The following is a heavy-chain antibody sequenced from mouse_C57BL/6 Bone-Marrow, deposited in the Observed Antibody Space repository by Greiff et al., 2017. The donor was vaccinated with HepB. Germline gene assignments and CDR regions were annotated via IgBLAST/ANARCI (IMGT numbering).Heavy chain of an antibody. J-gene: IGHJ2*01. CDR2: IYPGSGST. CDR1: GYTFTSYW. V-gene: IGHV1-55*01. CDR3: ARGGIVYGSSYFDY. Sequence: VKLQQPGAELVKPGASVKMSCKASGYTFTSYWITWVKQRPGQGLEWLGDIYPGSGSTNYNEKFKSKATLTVDTSSSTAYMQLSSLTSEDSAVYYCARGGIVYGSSYFDYWGQGTTLTVSS. D-gene: IGHD1-1*01.